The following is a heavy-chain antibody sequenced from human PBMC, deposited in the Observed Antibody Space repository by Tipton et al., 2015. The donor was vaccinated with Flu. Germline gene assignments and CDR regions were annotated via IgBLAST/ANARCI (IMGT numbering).Heavy chain of an antibody. V-gene: IGHV4-59*01. CDR3: ARDVTRAWLGYWYFDL. CDR1: GGSISSYY. Sequence: TLSLTCTVSGGSISSYYWSWIRQPPGKGLEWIGYTHNSGSPKYNPSLKSRVTISVDTSKNQFSLKLSSVTAADTAVYYCARDVTRAWLGYWYFDLWGRGTLVTVSS. CDR2: THNSGSP. D-gene: IGHD6-19*01. J-gene: IGHJ2*01.